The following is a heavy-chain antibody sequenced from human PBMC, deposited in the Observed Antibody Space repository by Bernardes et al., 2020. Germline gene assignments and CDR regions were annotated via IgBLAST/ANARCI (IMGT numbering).Heavy chain of an antibody. CDR1: GFTFSSYA. J-gene: IGHJ3*02. Sequence: GGSLRLSCAASGFTFSSYAMSWVRQAPGKGLEWVSAISGSGGSTYYADSVKGRFTISRDDAKNSVFLQMNSLRAEDTAVYYCARYESGSYYGDAFDIWGQGTMVTVS. V-gene: IGHV3-23*01. D-gene: IGHD1-26*01. CDR2: ISGSGGST. CDR3: ARYESGSYYGDAFDI.